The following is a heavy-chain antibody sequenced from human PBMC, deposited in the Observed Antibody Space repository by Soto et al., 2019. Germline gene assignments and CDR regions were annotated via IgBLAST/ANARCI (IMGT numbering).Heavy chain of an antibody. V-gene: IGHV3-15*01. J-gene: IGHJ4*02. CDR3: DTDMGDTLYSFKLDE. Sequence: EVHLVESGGGLVEPGGSLRLSCAASGFTFNNAWMSWVRQAPGKGLERIGRIRSKTAGGTTDYAAHLEDRFTISRDDSTDTLSLQMNSLKADDTAVYYCDTDMGDTLYSFKLDEWGQGTLVTVAS. CDR1: GFTFNNAW. CDR2: IRSKTAGGTT. D-gene: IGHD2-8*01.